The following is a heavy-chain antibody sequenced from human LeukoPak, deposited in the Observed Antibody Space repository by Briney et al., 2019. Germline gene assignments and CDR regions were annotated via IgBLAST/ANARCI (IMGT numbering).Heavy chain of an antibody. CDR3: TTGVGSGSYFH. D-gene: IGHD1-26*01. CDR2: IKSKTDGGTT. V-gene: IGHV3-15*01. CDR1: GFTFSNAW. J-gene: IGHJ4*02. Sequence: GGSLRLSCAASGFTFSNAWMSWVRQAPGKGLESVGRIKSKTDGGTTDYAAPVKGRFTISRDDSKNTLYLQMNSLKTEDTAVYYCTTGVGSGSYFHWGQGTLVTVSS.